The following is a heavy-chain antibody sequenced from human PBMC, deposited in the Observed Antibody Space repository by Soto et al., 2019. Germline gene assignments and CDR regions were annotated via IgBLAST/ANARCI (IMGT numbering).Heavy chain of an antibody. Sequence: EVQLLESGGDLIQPGGSLRLSCAASGFTFNIYAMTWVRQAPGKGLEWVSAISRYGDITYYADSVEGRFSISRDNSKNTRNLQNISVRAEVTGVSSRAKARYLHPYSRGDLFHNWGQRKRVTVSS. CDR2: ISRYGDIT. J-gene: IGHJ4*02. CDR3: AKARYLHPYSRGDLFHN. V-gene: IGHV3-23*01. CDR1: GFTFNIYA. D-gene: IGHD2-21*02.